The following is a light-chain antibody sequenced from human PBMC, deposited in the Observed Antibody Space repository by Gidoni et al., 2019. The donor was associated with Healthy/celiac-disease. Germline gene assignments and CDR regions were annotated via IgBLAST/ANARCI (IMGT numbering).Light chain of an antibody. Sequence: EIVMTQSPATLSMSPGERATLSCRASQSVSSNLAWYQQKPGQAPRLLIYGASTRATGIPAMFSGSGSGTEFTLTISSLQSEDFAVYYCQQYNNWPQTFGQGTKLEIK. CDR3: QQYNNWPQT. V-gene: IGKV3-15*01. J-gene: IGKJ2*01. CDR1: QSVSSN. CDR2: GAS.